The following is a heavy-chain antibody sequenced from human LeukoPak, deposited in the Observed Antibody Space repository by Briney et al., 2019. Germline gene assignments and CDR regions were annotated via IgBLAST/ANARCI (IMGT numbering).Heavy chain of an antibody. V-gene: IGHV4-34*01. Sequence: SETLSLTCAVYGGSFSGYYWSWIRQPPGKGLEWIGEINHSGSTNYNPSLKSRVTISVDTSKNQFSLKLSSVTAADTAVYYCARHMVPAAKTFDSWGQGTLVTVSS. CDR1: GGSFSGYY. CDR2: INHSGST. CDR3: ARHMVPAAKTFDS. D-gene: IGHD2-2*01. J-gene: IGHJ4*02.